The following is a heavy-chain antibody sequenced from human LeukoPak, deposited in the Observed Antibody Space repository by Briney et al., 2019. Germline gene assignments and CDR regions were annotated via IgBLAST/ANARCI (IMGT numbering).Heavy chain of an antibody. V-gene: IGHV4-31*03. J-gene: IGHJ4*02. CDR1: SGSISSCGYY. CDR2: IYYSGST. CDR3: ASGGYYDSSGYYCLDY. D-gene: IGHD3-22*01. Sequence: SETLSLTCTVSSGSISSCGYYWSWICQHPGKGLEWIGYIYYSGSTYYNPSLKSRVTISVDTSKNQFSLKLSSVTAADTAVYYCASGGYYDSSGYYCLDYWGQGTLVTVSS.